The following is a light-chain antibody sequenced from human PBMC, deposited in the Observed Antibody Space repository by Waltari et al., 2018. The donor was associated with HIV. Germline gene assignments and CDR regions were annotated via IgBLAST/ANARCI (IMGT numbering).Light chain of an antibody. CDR3: QQSYESPFN. CDR1: QAITTY. CDR2: SAS. Sequence: IQVTQSPSSLSASLGDTVVITCRASQAITTYLNWYQQKADKPPVLLVYSASTLQTGAPSRFLGSGSGRDFTHSISGLQPEDFASYFCQQSYESPFNFGPGTK. V-gene: IGKV1-39*01. J-gene: IGKJ3*01.